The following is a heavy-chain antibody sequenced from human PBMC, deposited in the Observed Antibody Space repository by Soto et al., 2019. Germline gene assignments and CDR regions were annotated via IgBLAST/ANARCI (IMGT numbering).Heavy chain of an antibody. D-gene: IGHD2-8*01. CDR1: GFTFSSYA. CDR3: ARSPTQYINGVHYIGGWFDP. J-gene: IGHJ5*02. V-gene: IGHV3-30-3*01. Sequence: GGSLRLSCAASGFTFSSYAMHWVRQAPGKGLEWVAVISYDGSNKYYADSVKGRFTISRDDSKNTVYLQMNSLRAEDTAVYCCARSPTQYINGVHYIGGWFDPWGQGTLVTVSS. CDR2: ISYDGSNK.